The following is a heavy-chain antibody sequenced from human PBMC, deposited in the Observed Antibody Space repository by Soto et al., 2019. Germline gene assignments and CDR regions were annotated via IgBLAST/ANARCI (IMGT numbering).Heavy chain of an antibody. D-gene: IGHD1-26*01. V-gene: IGHV3-30-3*01. CDR2: ISSDGNNK. Sequence: QVQLVESGGGVVQPGRSLRLSCAASGFTVSAYTMHWVRQAPGKGLEWVAVISSDGNNKYYTDSVKGRFTISRDTSTNTLYLQMNSLRAEDTAVYYCARWEQPLFDYWGKGTLVTVSS. CDR1: GFTVSAYT. CDR3: ARWEQPLFDY. J-gene: IGHJ4*02.